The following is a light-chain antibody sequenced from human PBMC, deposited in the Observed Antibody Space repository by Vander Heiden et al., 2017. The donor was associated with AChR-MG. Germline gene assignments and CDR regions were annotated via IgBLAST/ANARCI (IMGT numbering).Light chain of an antibody. CDR1: SLRSDY. V-gene: IGLV3-19*01. J-gene: IGLJ3*02. CDR2: GKN. CDR3: NSRDSSGDHVV. Sequence: SSELTQDPAVSVALGQTVRITCQGDSLRSDYASWYQQKPGQAPVLVIYGKNNRPSGIPDRFSGSSSGNTASLTITGAQAEDEADYYCNSRDSSGDHVVFGGGTKLTGL.